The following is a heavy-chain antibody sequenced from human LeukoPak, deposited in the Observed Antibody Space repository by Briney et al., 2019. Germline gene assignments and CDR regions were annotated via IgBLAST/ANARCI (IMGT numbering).Heavy chain of an antibody. V-gene: IGHV3-23*01. CDR2: VDGGGGGT. J-gene: IGHJ4*02. D-gene: IGHD6-13*01. CDR3: AKQSAGGAAWYSLHYDF. Sequence: QPGGSLRLSCAASGFALSSYAMTWVRQAPGRGLEWVSSVDGGGGGTYYADSVKGRFTISRDNSKDTLYLQMNGLRAEDTAVYFCAKQSAGGAAWYSLHYDFWGQGTLVTVSS. CDR1: GFALSSYA.